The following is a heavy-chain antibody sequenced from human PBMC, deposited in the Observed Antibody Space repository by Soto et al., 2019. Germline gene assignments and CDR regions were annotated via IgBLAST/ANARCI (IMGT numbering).Heavy chain of an antibody. D-gene: IGHD2-15*01. V-gene: IGHV4-39*01. J-gene: IGHJ4*02. CDR3: ARPRDSCHRKYVDY. CDR2: IYYSGST. CDR1: GDSIRTSSYY. Sequence: SATLSLTCTVSGDSIRTSSYYWGWTRQPPGKGLEWIGNIYYSGSTFYNPSLKSRVTISVYTSKNQFSLKLSSVTAADTAVYFCARPRDSCHRKYVDYRGQGTLVTVSS.